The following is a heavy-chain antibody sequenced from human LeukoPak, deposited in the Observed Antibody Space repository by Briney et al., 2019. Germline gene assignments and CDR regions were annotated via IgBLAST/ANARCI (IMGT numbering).Heavy chain of an antibody. CDR3: ASDYRGR. CDR2: MNPNSGNT. Sequence: GASVKVSCKASGYTFTGYYMHWVRQAPGQGLEWMGWMNPNSGNTGYAQKFQGRVTMTRNTSISTAYMELSSLRSEDTAVYYCASDYRGRWGQGTLVTVSS. J-gene: IGHJ4*02. V-gene: IGHV1-8*02. CDR1: GYTFTGYY. D-gene: IGHD3-16*01.